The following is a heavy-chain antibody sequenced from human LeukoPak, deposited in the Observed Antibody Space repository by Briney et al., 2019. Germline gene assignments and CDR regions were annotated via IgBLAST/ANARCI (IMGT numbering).Heavy chain of an antibody. CDR2: IYNTGST. Sequence: SETLSLTCTVFGGSISSYYWSWIRQIAGKGLEWIGRIYNTGSTDYSPSLRSRVTISVDKSKNQLSLKLNSVTAADTAVYYCASSAAVGGVKWFDPWGQGTLVTVSS. J-gene: IGHJ5*02. D-gene: IGHD6-19*01. CDR1: GGSISSYY. V-gene: IGHV4-4*07. CDR3: ASSAAVGGVKWFDP.